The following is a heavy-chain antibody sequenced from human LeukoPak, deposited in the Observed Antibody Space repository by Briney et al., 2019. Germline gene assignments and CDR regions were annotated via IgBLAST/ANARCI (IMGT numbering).Heavy chain of an antibody. CDR3: ARGGYSYGLDY. CDR2: INGRGGST. J-gene: IGHJ4*02. V-gene: IGHV3-23*01. D-gene: IGHD5-18*01. CDR1: GFTFSNYA. Sequence: PGGSLRLSCAASGFTFSNYAMSWVRQAPGKGLEWVSSINGRGGSTYYADSVKGRFTISRDNSKNTLYLQMNSLRAEDTALYYCARGGYSYGLDYWGQGTLVTVSS.